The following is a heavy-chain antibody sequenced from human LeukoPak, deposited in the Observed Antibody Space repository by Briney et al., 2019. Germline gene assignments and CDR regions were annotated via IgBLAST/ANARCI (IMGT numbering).Heavy chain of an antibody. Sequence: SETLSLTCAVYGGSFSGYYWSWIRQPPGKGLEWIGEINHSGSTNYNPSLKSRVTMSVDTSKNQFSLKLSSVTAADTAVYYCARGESTTGDDYWGQGTLVTVSS. CDR3: ARGESTTGDDY. J-gene: IGHJ4*02. D-gene: IGHD4-17*01. CDR2: INHSGST. CDR1: GGSFSGYY. V-gene: IGHV4-34*01.